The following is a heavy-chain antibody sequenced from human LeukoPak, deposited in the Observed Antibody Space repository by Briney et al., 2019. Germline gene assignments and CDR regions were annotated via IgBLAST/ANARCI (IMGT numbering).Heavy chain of an antibody. D-gene: IGHD3-22*01. V-gene: IGHV3-20*04. Sequence: GGSLRLSCAASGFTFDDYGMSWVRQAPGKGLEWVSGINWNGGSTGYADSVKGRFTISRDNAKNSLYLQMNSLRAEDTALYYCARDGASYYYDSSGYPYYFDYWGQGTLDTVSS. CDR2: INWNGGST. CDR1: GFTFDDYG. CDR3: ARDGASYYYDSSGYPYYFDY. J-gene: IGHJ4*02.